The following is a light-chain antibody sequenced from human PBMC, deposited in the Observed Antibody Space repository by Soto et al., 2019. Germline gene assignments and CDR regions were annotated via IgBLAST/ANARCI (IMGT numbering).Light chain of an antibody. J-gene: IGKJ1*01. V-gene: IGKV1-5*03. CDR1: QSISIW. Sequence: DIQMTQSPSTLSASVGDRVAITCRASQSISIWLAWYQQKPGKAPKPLIYKASSLESGVPSRFSGSGSGTAFPLTISSLQPDDFATYYCQQYNDYSWTFGQGTKVEIK. CDR3: QQYNDYSWT. CDR2: KAS.